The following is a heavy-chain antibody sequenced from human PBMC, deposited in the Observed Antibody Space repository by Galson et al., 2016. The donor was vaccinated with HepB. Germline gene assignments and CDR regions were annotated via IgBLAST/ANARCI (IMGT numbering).Heavy chain of an antibody. CDR2: ISKNSGTI. D-gene: IGHD6-25*01. CDR1: GFKFGDYA. V-gene: IGHV3-9*01. Sequence: SLRLSCAASGFKFGDYAMHWVRQAPGKGLEWVSSISKNSGTIGYADSVKGRFTISRDNANNALYLQMNSLKFEDTALYYCAKDDLRASSGPYHHYGLDVWGFGTTVTVSS. CDR3: AKDDLRASSGPYHHYGLDV. J-gene: IGHJ6*04.